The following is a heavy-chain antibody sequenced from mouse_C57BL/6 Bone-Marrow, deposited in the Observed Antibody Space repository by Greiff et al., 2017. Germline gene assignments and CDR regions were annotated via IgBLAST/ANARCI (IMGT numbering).Heavy chain of an antibody. Sequence: QVQLQQPGAELVMPGASVKLSCKASGYTFTSYWMHWVKQRPGQGLEWIGEIDPSDSYTNYNQKFKGKSTLPVDKSSSTAYMQLSSLTSEDSAVYYCARWDWDEGYWGQGTTLTVSS. CDR2: IDPSDSYT. CDR1: GYTFTSYW. J-gene: IGHJ2*01. D-gene: IGHD4-1*01. CDR3: ARWDWDEGY. V-gene: IGHV1-69*01.